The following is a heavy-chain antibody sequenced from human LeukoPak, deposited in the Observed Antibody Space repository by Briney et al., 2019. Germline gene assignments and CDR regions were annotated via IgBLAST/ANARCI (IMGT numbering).Heavy chain of an antibody. CDR3: ANSEFYVSGKYAGLDN. Sequence: GGSLRLSCAGSGFIVGDTHMTWVRQAPGKGLEWVSLVYSGITTHYADSVRGRITVSRDNSRNTLYLQMNFLGVEDTAVYYCANSEFYVSGKYAGLDNWGQGTLVTVSS. J-gene: IGHJ4*02. CDR2: VYSGITT. V-gene: IGHV3-53*01. D-gene: IGHD3-10*01. CDR1: GFIVGDTH.